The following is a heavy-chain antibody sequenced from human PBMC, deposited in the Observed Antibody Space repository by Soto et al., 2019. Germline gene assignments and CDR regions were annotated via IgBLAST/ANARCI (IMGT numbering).Heavy chain of an antibody. CDR1: GFTFSSYS. CDR3: ARVNWNYDQYYYYYYYMDV. V-gene: IGHV3-48*01. D-gene: IGHD1-7*01. J-gene: IGHJ6*03. Sequence: GGSLRLSCAASGFTFSSYSMNWVRQAPGKGLEWVSYISSSSSTIYYADSVKGRFTISRDNAKNSLYLQMNSLRAEDTAVYYCARVNWNYDQYYYYYYYMDVWGKGTTVTVSS. CDR2: ISSSSSTI.